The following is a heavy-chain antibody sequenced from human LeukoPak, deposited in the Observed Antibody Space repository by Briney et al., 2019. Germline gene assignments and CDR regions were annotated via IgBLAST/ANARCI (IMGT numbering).Heavy chain of an antibody. Sequence: SETLSLTCSVSGGSISSYYWSWIRQPAGKGLEWIGRIYSGGNTDYNPSLKSRVTMSVDTSKSQFSLKLRSVTAADTAVYYCARVGSMGSGYNTVYYFDNWGQGALVTVSS. V-gene: IGHV4-4*07. CDR1: GGSISSYY. CDR3: ARVGSMGSGYNTVYYFDN. CDR2: IYSGGNT. J-gene: IGHJ4*02. D-gene: IGHD3-3*01.